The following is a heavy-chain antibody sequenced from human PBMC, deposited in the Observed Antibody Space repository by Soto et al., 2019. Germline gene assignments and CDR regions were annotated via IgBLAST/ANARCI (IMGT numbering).Heavy chain of an antibody. CDR1: GYSFTDYY. CDR2: ISERGDTT. Sequence: SCKSSGYSFTDYYVHWVRQAPGKGLEWVSGISERGDTTHYADSVKGRFTISRDTSKNTLYLQLNTLRADDTAVYYCAKDKPGTTSFDYWGQGTLVTVSS. J-gene: IGHJ4*02. V-gene: IGHV3-23*01. CDR3: AKDKPGTTSFDY. D-gene: IGHD1-1*01.